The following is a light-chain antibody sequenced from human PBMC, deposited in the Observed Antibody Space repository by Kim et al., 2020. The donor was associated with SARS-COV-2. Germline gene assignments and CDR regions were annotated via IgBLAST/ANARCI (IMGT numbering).Light chain of an antibody. CDR1: QSLVYRDGRTY. CDR3: MQGTHWYS. J-gene: IGKJ2*03. CDR2: EVS. Sequence: GRPASISCRSSQSLVYRDGRTYLNWFHQRPGQSPRRLIYEVSNRDFGVPDRFSGSGSGSDFTLEISRVEAEDVGVYYCMQGTHWYSFGQGTKLEI. V-gene: IGKV2-30*01.